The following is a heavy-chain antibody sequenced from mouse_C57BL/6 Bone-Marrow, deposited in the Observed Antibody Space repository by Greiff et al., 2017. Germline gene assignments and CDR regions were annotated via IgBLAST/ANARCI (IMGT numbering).Heavy chain of an antibody. CDR3: ARGNYYGSSYWYFEV. Sequence: EVKLMESGPGLVKPSQSLSLTCSVTGYSITSGYYWNWIRQFPGNKLEWMGYISYDGSNNYNPSLKNRISITRDTSKNQFFLKLNSVTTEDTATYYCARGNYYGSSYWYFEVWGTGTTVTVSS. J-gene: IGHJ1*03. CDR2: ISYDGSN. CDR1: GYSITSGYY. V-gene: IGHV3-6*01. D-gene: IGHD1-1*01.